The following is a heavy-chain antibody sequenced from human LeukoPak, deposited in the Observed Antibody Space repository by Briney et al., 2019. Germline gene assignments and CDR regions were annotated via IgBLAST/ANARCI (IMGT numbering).Heavy chain of an antibody. V-gene: IGHV4-59*01. D-gene: IGHD1-26*01. J-gene: IGHJ4*02. Sequence: PSETLSLTCTVSGGSISSYYWSWIRQPPGKGLEWIGYIYYSGSTNYNPSLKSRVTISVDTSKNQFSLKLSSVTPADTAVYYCARESGIVGATTGYYFDYWGQGTLVTVSS. CDR1: GGSISSYY. CDR2: IYYSGST. CDR3: ARESGIVGATTGYYFDY.